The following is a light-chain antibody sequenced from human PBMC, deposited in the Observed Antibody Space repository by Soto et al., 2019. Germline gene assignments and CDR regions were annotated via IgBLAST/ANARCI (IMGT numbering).Light chain of an antibody. Sequence: EIVLTQSPGALPLSPGERATLSCRASRSLSSSYIAWFQQKPGQAPRLLIYGVSRRATGTPDRFSGSGSGTDFTLTISRLEPEDFAVYYCQQYGSSPYTFGQWTKLEIK. J-gene: IGKJ2*01. V-gene: IGKV3-20*01. CDR3: QQYGSSPYT. CDR2: GVS. CDR1: RSLSSSY.